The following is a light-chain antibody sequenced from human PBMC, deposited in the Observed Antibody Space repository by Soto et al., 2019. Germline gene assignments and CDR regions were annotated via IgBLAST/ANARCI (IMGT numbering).Light chain of an antibody. CDR1: ESNIGSNS. CDR2: SNA. Sequence: QSVLTQPPSVSGTPGQTVTITCSGSESNIGSNSVKWYQQFPGAAPKALIYSNALRPSGIPNRFSGSRPGTSASLAISGLQPEDEADYYCAVWDDRLMGVFGPGTKVTVL. J-gene: IGLJ1*01. V-gene: IGLV1-44*01. CDR3: AVWDDRLMGV.